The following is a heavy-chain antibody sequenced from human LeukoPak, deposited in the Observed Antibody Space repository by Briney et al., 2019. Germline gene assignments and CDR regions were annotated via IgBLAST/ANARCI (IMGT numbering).Heavy chain of an antibody. D-gene: IGHD3-22*01. J-gene: IGHJ3*02. CDR2: IKQDGSEK. V-gene: IGHV3-7*01. CDR3: ARGRGVVISAFYI. CDR1: GFNFSSYW. Sequence: GGSLRLFCAASGFNFSSYWMSWVRQAPGKGLEWVANIKQDGSEKYYVDSVKGRFTISRHNAKNSLYLQMDSLRAEDTAVYYCARGRGVVISAFYIWGQGTMVTVSS.